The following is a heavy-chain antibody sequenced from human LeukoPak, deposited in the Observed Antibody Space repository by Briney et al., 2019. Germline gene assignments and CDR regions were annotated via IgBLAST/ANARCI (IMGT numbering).Heavy chain of an antibody. J-gene: IGHJ4*02. CDR3: ASEARLYGGGVNYFDY. Sequence: ASVKVSCKASGYTFTGYYMHWVRQAPGQGLEWMGWINPNNGGTNYAQEFQGRVTMTRDTSISTAYMELSRLRSDDTAVYYCASEARLYGGGVNYFDYWGQGTLVTVSS. D-gene: IGHD4-23*01. CDR2: INPNNGGT. V-gene: IGHV1-2*02. CDR1: GYTFTGYY.